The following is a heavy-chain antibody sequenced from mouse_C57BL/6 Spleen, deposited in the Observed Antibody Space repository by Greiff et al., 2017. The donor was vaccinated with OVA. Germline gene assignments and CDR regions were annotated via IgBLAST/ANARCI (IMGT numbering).Heavy chain of an antibody. D-gene: IGHD4-1*01. CDR3: ARGASGNFDY. CDR1: GYTFTNYW. Sequence: QVQLQQSGAELVRPGTSVKMSCKASGYTFTNYWIGWAKQRPGHGLEWIGDIYPGGGYTNYNEKFKGKATLTADKSSSTAYMQFSSPTSEDSAIYYCARGASGNFDYWGQGTTLTVSS. J-gene: IGHJ2*01. CDR2: IYPGGGYT. V-gene: IGHV1-63*01.